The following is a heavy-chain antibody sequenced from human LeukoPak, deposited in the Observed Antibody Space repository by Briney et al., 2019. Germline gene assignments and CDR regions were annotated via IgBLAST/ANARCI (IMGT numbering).Heavy chain of an antibody. CDR1: GGSFSGYY. V-gene: IGHV4-30-4*01. CDR2: IYYSGST. D-gene: IGHD4-17*01. J-gene: IGHJ5*02. Sequence: SETLSLTCAVYGGSFSGYYWSWIRQPPGKGLEWIGYIYYSGSTYYNPSLKSRVTISVDTSKNQFSLKLSSVTAADTAVYYCARVTSVLRGDYGFDPWGQGTLVTVSS. CDR3: ARVTSVLRGDYGFDP.